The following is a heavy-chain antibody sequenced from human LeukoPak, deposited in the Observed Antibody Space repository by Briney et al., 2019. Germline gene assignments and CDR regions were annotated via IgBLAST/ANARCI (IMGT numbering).Heavy chain of an antibody. CDR3: ARDSYSSSWYGVY. D-gene: IGHD6-13*01. CDR1: GFTFTTYA. Sequence: GGSLRLSCAASGFTFTTYAMSWVRQAPGEGPQWVSTISARGSSLYYSDSVKGRFTISRDNAKNSLYLQMNSLRAEDTAVYYCARDSYSSSWYGVYWGQGTLVTVSS. V-gene: IGHV3-23*01. CDR2: ISARGSSL. J-gene: IGHJ4*02.